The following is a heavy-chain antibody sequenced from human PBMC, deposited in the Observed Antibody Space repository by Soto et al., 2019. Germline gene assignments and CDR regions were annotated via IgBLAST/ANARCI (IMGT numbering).Heavy chain of an antibody. Sequence: SETLSLTCGVYGGSFSAYYCSWIRQPPGKGLEWIGYIYYSGSTYYNPSLKSRVTISVETSKNQFSLKLSSVTAADTAVYYCARDSSGWYSTFDYWGQGTLVTVSS. CDR3: ARDSSGWYSTFDY. D-gene: IGHD6-19*01. CDR1: GGSFSAYY. V-gene: IGHV4-34*09. CDR2: IYYSGST. J-gene: IGHJ4*02.